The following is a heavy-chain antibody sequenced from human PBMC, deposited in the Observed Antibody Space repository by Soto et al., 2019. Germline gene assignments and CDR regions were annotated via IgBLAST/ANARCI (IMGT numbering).Heavy chain of an antibody. V-gene: IGHV2-5*02. CDR1: GFSITTTKLA. D-gene: IGHD6-13*01. J-gene: IGHJ4*02. CDR3: PHSGPIATVAFAY. CDR2: IYWVDDK. Sequence: QITLKESGPSLVNPTQSLTLTCSFSGFSITTTKLAVGLLRQPPGTALEWLALIYWVDDKSYSPSLKSSLTITKDTAKNQVVLTMTNVHPEDTAPYFCPHSGPIATVAFAYWGQGILVTVSS.